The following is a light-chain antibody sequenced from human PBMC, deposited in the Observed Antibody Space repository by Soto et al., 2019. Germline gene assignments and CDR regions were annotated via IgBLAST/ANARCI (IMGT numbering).Light chain of an antibody. CDR3: QQYNDSFPYS. V-gene: IGKV1-5*03. CDR1: QSISSW. J-gene: IGKJ2*01. Sequence: DIQMTQSPSTLSASVGDRVTITCRASQSISSWLAWYQQKPGTAPQLLIYKAATLESGVPSRFSGGRSGTAFSLTVSSLQPDDFATYYCQQYNDSFPYSFGQGTKLEIK. CDR2: KAA.